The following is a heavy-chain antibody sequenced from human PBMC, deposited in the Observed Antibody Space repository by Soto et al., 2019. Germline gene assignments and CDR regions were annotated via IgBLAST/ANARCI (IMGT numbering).Heavy chain of an antibody. V-gene: IGHV4-30-4*01. CDR2: VYHTGST. CDR1: GGSISGDYY. Sequence: PSETLSLTCTVSGGSISGDYYWNWIRQAPGKGLEWIGYVYHTGSTYHNPSLKSRGSISVDTSNNQFSLKLSSVTAADTAVYFCAREPYDITGNRIDSCGQGIPFTVSS. D-gene: IGHD3-22*01. J-gene: IGHJ5*01. CDR3: AREPYDITGNRIDS.